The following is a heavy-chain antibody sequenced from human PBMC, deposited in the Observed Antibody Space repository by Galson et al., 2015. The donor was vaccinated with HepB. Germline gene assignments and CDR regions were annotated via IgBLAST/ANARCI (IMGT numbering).Heavy chain of an antibody. J-gene: IGHJ3*02. Sequence: SLRLSCAASGFTFSSYGMHWVRQAPGKGLEWVAVISYDGSNKYYADSVKGRFTISRDNSKNTLYLQMNSLRAEDTAVYYCARLNGWELPSGAFDIWGQGTMVTVSS. V-gene: IGHV3-30*03. CDR1: GFTFSSYG. CDR2: ISYDGSNK. D-gene: IGHD1-26*01. CDR3: ARLNGWELPSGAFDI.